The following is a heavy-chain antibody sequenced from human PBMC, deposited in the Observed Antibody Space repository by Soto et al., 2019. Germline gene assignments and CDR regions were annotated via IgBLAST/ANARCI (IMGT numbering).Heavy chain of an antibody. V-gene: IGHV3-48*02. J-gene: IGHJ6*02. Sequence: PGGSLRLSCAASGFTFSSYSMNWVRQAPGKGLEWVSYISSSSSTIYYADSVKGRFTISRDNAKNSLYLQMNSLRDEDTAVYYCARSTRLYSSSWYYYYYGMDVWGQGTTVTVSS. D-gene: IGHD6-13*01. CDR2: ISSSSSTI. CDR3: ARSTRLYSSSWYYYYYGMDV. CDR1: GFTFSSYS.